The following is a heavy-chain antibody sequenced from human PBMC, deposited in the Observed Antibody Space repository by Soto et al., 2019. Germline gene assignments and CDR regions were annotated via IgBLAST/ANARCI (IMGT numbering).Heavy chain of an antibody. J-gene: IGHJ6*02. CDR3: ARDGNAAGYSYGPNMDV. V-gene: IGHV3-23*01. Sequence: PGGSLRLSCAASGFTLSNYAMGWVRQAPGKGLEWVSASSGSGGSTYYANSVKGRFTISRDNSKNTLYLQLNSLRAEDTAVYYCARDGNAAGYSYGPNMDVWGQGTTVTVSS. CDR2: SSGSGGST. D-gene: IGHD5-18*01. CDR1: GFTLSNYA.